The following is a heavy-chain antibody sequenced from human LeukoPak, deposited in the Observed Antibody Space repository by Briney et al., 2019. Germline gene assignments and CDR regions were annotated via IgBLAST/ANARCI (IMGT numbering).Heavy chain of an antibody. J-gene: IGHJ4*02. Sequence: GESLKISCKGSGYSFTSYWIGWVRQMPGKGLEWMGKIDPSDSYTNYSPSFQGHVTISADKSISVVYLQWSSLKASDTAIYYCARHAGGVPTGMRDSWGQGTLVTVSS. CDR2: IDPSDSYT. D-gene: IGHD2-2*01. V-gene: IGHV5-10-1*01. CDR1: GYSFTSYW. CDR3: ARHAGGVPTGMRDS.